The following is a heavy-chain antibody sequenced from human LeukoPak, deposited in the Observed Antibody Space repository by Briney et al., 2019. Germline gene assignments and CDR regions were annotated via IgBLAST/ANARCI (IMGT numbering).Heavy chain of an antibody. D-gene: IGHD3-22*01. J-gene: IGHJ4*02. V-gene: IGHV1-69*05. CDR3: ARGGSAWLLLGYFDY. Sequence: KVSCKASGGTFSSYAISWVRQAPGQGLEWMEGIIPIFGTANYAQKFHGRVTITKDGSTSTAYMELSSLRSGDTAVYYCARGGSAWLLLGYFDYWGQGTLVTVSS. CDR1: GGTFSSYA. CDR2: IIPIFGTA.